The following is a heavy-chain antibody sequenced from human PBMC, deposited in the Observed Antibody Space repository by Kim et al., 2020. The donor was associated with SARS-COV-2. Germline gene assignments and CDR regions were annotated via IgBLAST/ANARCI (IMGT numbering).Heavy chain of an antibody. Sequence: ASVKVSCKASGYTFTSYDMNWVRQAPGQGPEWMGWMNPNSGNTGYAQKFQGRVTITMDNSITTAYMQLSSLKSEDTAVYYCAREVGNYSEGCGFYF. J-gene: IGHJ2*01. V-gene: IGHV1-8*01. CDR3: AREVGNYSEGCGFYF. D-gene: IGHD3-10*01. CDR1: GYTFTSYD. CDR2: MNPNSGNT.